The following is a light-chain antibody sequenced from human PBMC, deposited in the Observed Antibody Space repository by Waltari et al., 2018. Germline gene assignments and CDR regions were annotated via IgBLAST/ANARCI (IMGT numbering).Light chain of an antibody. J-gene: IGLJ3*02. V-gene: IGLV1-51*01. CDR2: DNY. Sequence: QSVLTQPPSVSAAPGPTVTIPLPGSTPTIGNNYGTWYQHLPGTAPKFHIFDNYKRPSGIPDRFSGSKSGTSATLGITGLQTGDEADYYCATWESSLNVWVFGGGTKLTVL. CDR3: ATWESSLNVWV. CDR1: TPTIGNNY.